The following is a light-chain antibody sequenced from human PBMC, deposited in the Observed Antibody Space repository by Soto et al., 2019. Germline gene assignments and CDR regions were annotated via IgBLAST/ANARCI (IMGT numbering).Light chain of an antibody. CDR2: AAS. V-gene: IGKV1-9*01. J-gene: IGKJ2*01. CDR1: QDISFY. Sequence: DIQFTQSPSFLSASVGERVTITCRASQDISFYLAWYQQKPGNAPKLLMYAASTSQSGVPSRFRGSGSGTELTLTISSLQPEDFASYYCQQFKSFPYTFGQGTKVDIK. CDR3: QQFKSFPYT.